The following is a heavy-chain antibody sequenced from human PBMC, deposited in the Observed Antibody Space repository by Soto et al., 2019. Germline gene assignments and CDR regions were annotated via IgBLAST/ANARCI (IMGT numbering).Heavy chain of an antibody. CDR3: ARSPESSGWAYVDY. CDR2: ISYDGKNK. V-gene: IGHV3-30*07. J-gene: IGHJ4*02. Sequence: QGQLVESGGGVVQPGTSLRLSCEVSGITFSRNAMHWVRHTPAKGLEWVAVISYDGKNKYYADSVRGRFTISRDNSRNTLYLRVSCVGFDDTAVYYCARSPESSGWAYVDYWGQGTRVTVSS. CDR1: GITFSRNA. D-gene: IGHD6-19*01.